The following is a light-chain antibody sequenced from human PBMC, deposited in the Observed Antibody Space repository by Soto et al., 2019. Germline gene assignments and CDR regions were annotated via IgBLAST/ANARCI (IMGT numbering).Light chain of an antibody. CDR2: WAS. Sequence: DILVTQSPDSLAVSLGERATIDCKSSQSVFNSHNNENYLAWYQQKPGQPPKLLIYWASTRESGVPDRFSGRGSGTDFTLTVESLQPEDFATYYCQQGYSNPWTFGQGTKVDIK. V-gene: IGKV4-1*01. CDR3: QQGYSNPWT. CDR1: QSVFNSHNNENY. J-gene: IGKJ1*01.